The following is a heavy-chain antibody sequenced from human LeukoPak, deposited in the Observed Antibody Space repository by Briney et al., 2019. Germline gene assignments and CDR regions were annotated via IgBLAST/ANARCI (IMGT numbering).Heavy chain of an antibody. CDR3: ARGNSMDWFDP. D-gene: IGHD1/OR15-1a*01. CDR1: GFSFGSYA. CDR2: ISNDGNIQ. V-gene: IGHV3-30*04. Sequence: GGSLRLSCAASGFSFGSYAMHWVRQAPGKGLEWVAVISNDGNIQYYVDSVKGRFTISRDNSKNTVYLQMNSLRAEDTAVYYCARGNSMDWFDPWGQGTLVTVSS. J-gene: IGHJ5*02.